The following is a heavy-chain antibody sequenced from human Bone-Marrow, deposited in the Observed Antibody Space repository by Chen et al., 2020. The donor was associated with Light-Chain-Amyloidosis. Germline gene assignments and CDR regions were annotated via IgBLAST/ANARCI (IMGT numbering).Heavy chain of an antibody. CDR3: ARGRPIAAAEDGIDP. D-gene: IGHD6-13*01. V-gene: IGHV1-8*01. CDR1: GYTFTSYD. CDR2: MNPNSGNT. J-gene: IGHJ5*02. Sequence: QVQLVQSGAEVKKPGASVKVSCKASGYTFTSYDINGVRQATGQGLEWMGWMNPNSGNTGYAQKLQGRVTMTRNTSISTAYMELSSLRSEDTAVYYCARGRPIAAAEDGIDPWGQGTLVTVSS.